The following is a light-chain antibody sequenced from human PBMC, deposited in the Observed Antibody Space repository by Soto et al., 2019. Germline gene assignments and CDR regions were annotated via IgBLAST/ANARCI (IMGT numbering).Light chain of an antibody. CDR1: SSDVGGYNY. CDR3: SSYTRSSTWV. Sequence: QSVLTQSASVSGSPGQSITISCTGTSSDVGGYNYVSWYQQHPGKAPKLMIYEVSNRPSGVSNRFSASKSGNTASLTISGLQAEDEADYYCSSYTRSSTWVFGGGTKLTVL. J-gene: IGLJ3*02. CDR2: EVS. V-gene: IGLV2-14*01.